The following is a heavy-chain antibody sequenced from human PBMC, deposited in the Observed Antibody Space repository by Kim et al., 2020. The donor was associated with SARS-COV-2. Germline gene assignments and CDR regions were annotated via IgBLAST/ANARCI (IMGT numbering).Heavy chain of an antibody. D-gene: IGHD3-9*01. CDR1: GGSISSYY. CDR2: MYYSGST. CDR3: AGCLTYYVILTGYFPYNWFDP. V-gene: IGHV4-59*08. J-gene: IGHJ5*02. Sequence: SETLSLTCTVSGGSISSYYWSWIRQPPGKGLEWIGYMYYSGSTNYNPSLKSRVTISVDTSKNQFSLKLSSVTAADTAVYYCAGCLTYYVILTGYFPYNWFDPWGQGTLVTVSS.